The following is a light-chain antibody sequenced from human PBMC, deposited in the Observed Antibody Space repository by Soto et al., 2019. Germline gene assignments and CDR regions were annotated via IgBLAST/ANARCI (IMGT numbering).Light chain of an antibody. CDR2: ANN. Sequence: QSVLTQPPSVSGAPGQRVTISCTGNSSNIGAGYDVHWYQQLPGKAPRLLIYANNNRPSGVPDRFSGSKSGTSASLAITGLQGDDEADYYCQSFDSRLSAPVFGGGTKLTVL. J-gene: IGLJ2*01. CDR3: QSFDSRLSAPV. CDR1: SSNIGAGYD. V-gene: IGLV1-40*01.